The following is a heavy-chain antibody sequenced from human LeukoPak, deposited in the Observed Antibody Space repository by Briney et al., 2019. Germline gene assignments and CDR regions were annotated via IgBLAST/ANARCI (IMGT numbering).Heavy chain of an antibody. J-gene: IGHJ6*03. V-gene: IGHV3-66*02. D-gene: IGHD4-17*01. CDR1: GFTVSSNY. Sequence: SGGSLRLSCAASGFTVSSNYMSWVRQAPGKGLEWVSVIYSGGSTYYADSVKGRFTISRDNSKNTLYLQMNSLRAEDTAVYYCARVNLEDGDPYYYYYMDVWGKGTTVTVSS. CDR3: ARVNLEDGDPYYYYYMDV. CDR2: IYSGGST.